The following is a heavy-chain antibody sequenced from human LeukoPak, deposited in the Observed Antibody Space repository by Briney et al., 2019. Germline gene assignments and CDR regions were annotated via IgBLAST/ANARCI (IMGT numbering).Heavy chain of an antibody. J-gene: IGHJ4*02. Sequence: ASVKVSCKASGYTFTGYYMHWVRQAPGQGLEWMGWINPNSGGTNYAQKFQGRVTMTRDTSISTAYMELSRLRSDDTAVNYCARVRIQLWPHFDYWGQGTLVTVSS. CDR1: GYTFTGYY. CDR2: INPNSGGT. V-gene: IGHV1-2*02. CDR3: ARVRIQLWPHFDY. D-gene: IGHD5-18*01.